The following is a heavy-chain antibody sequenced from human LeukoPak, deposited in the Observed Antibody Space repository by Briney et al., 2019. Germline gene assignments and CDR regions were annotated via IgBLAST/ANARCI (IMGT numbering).Heavy chain of an antibody. V-gene: IGHV3-9*01. D-gene: IGHD1-26*01. CDR3: AQGGGSHYLDH. J-gene: IGHJ4*02. Sequence: PGGSLRLSCAASGFTFHDYAMHWVRQAPGKGLEWVSGVSWNGGSIGYADSVKGRFTISRDNAKNSLYLQMNSLRVEDTALYYCAQGGGSHYLDHWGQGTLVTVSS. CDR1: GFTFHDYA. CDR2: VSWNGGSI.